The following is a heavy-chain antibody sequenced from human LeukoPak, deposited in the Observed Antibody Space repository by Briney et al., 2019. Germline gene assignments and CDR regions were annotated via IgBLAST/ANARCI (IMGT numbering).Heavy chain of an antibody. CDR3: ARDSGAFYGGKAARYYFDY. Sequence: ASVKVSCKASGGTFSSYAISWVRQAPGQGLEWMGGIIPIFGTANYAQKFQGRVTITTDESTSTAYMELSSLRSEDTAVYYCARDSGAFYGGKAARYYFDYWGQGTLVTVSS. V-gene: IGHV1-69*05. J-gene: IGHJ4*02. D-gene: IGHD4-23*01. CDR2: IIPIFGTA. CDR1: GGTFSSYA.